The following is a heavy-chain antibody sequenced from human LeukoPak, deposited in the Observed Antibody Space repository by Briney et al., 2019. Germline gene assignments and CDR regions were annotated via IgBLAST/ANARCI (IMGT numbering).Heavy chain of an antibody. Sequence: ASVKVSCKASGFDFTSYGISWVRQAPGQGLEWMGWISAYNGNTHYAQKLQGRVTMTTDTSASTAYMELRSLTSDETAVYYCAREPKSLGDLFFIDYWGQGTLVTVSS. CDR1: GFDFTSYG. J-gene: IGHJ4*02. CDR3: AREPKSLGDLFFIDY. V-gene: IGHV1-18*01. CDR2: ISAYNGNT. D-gene: IGHD3-16*01.